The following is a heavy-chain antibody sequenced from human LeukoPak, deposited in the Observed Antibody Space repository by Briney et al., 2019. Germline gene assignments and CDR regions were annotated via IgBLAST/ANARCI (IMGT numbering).Heavy chain of an antibody. Sequence: SVKVSCKASGGTFSSYAISWVRQAPGQGLDWMGGSIPIFGTANYAQKLQGRVTITADESTSTAYMELSSLRSEDTAVYYCARDGGYGEPDYWGQGTLVTVYS. J-gene: IGHJ4*02. CDR3: ARDGGYGEPDY. CDR2: SIPIFGTA. V-gene: IGHV1-69*13. CDR1: GGTFSSYA. D-gene: IGHD3-16*01.